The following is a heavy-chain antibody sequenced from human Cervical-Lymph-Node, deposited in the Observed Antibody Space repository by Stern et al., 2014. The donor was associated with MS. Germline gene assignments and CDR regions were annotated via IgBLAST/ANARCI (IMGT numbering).Heavy chain of an antibody. J-gene: IGHJ4*02. Sequence: QVQLGQSGPEVRQPGASVRVSCKASGYTFTTPNYGIAWVREAPGRGLEWMGWFSSYNGNTVYAQNLQDRVTMTTDTSASTAYMELRSLRSDDTAFYYCARERLRDFNDYHFDSWGQGTLVTVSS. CDR1: GYTFTTPNYG. V-gene: IGHV1-18*01. CDR2: FSSYNGNT. CDR3: ARERLRDFNDYHFDS. D-gene: IGHD4-11*01.